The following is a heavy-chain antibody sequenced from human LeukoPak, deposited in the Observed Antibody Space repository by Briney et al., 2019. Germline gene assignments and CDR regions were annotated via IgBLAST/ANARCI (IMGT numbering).Heavy chain of an antibody. CDR3: ARGHSVGWELGVCDY. Sequence: TGGSLRLSCAASGFIFTDYWMHWVRQAPGKELVWVARIRGDGRATTYADSVKGRFTISRDDSKNTLYLQMNSLRAEDTAVYYCARGHSVGWELGVCDYWGQGTLVTVAS. D-gene: IGHD1-26*01. CDR2: IRGDGRAT. J-gene: IGHJ4*02. CDR1: GFIFTDYW. V-gene: IGHV3-74*03.